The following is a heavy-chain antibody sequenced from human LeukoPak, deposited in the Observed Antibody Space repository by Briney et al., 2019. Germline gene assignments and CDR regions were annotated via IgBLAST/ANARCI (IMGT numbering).Heavy chain of an antibody. CDR1: GGSISSYF. V-gene: IGHV4-59*08. D-gene: IGHD1-26*01. Sequence: SETLSVTCTVSGGSISSYFWSWFRQPPGKGLEGIGYISYSGSTNYNPSLKSRITISLDTSKNQFSLKLSSVTAADTAVYYCARRRERRRTDRFDYFDYWGQGALVAVSS. CDR2: ISYSGST. CDR3: ARRRERRRTDRFDYFDY. J-gene: IGHJ4*02.